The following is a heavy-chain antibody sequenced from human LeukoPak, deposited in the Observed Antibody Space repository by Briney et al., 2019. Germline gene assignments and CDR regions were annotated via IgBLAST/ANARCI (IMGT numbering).Heavy chain of an antibody. CDR3: ASSTSYDFWSGLYYYYGMDV. D-gene: IGHD3-3*01. CDR1: GGSISSYY. Sequence: SETLSLTCTVSGGSISSYYWSWIRQPTGEGLEWIGYIYYSGSTNYNPSLKSRVTISVDTSKNQFSLKLSSVTAADTAVYYCASSTSYDFWSGLYYYYGMDVWGQGTTVTVSS. J-gene: IGHJ6*02. V-gene: IGHV4-59*01. CDR2: IYYSGST.